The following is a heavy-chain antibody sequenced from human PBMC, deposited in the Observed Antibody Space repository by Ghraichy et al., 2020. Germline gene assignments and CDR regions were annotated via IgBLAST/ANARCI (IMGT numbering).Heavy chain of an antibody. J-gene: IGHJ1*01. CDR2: IYYSGST. CDR1: GGSVSSGSYY. V-gene: IGHV4-61*01. D-gene: IGHD3-9*01. Sequence: SETLSLTCTVSGGSVSSGSYYWSWIRQPPGKGLEWIGYIYYSGSTNYNPSLKSRVTISVDTSKNQFSLKLSSVTAADTAVYYCARTPLYSLTGYYNHSVTESIKNPCLEASRHSPPHGALLPPQGVHPPQPFSPSSPVRIPRRIRQHSG. CDR3: ARTPLYSLTGYYNHSVTESIKNPCLEASRHSPPHGALLPPQGVHPPQPFSPSSPVRIPRRIRQH.